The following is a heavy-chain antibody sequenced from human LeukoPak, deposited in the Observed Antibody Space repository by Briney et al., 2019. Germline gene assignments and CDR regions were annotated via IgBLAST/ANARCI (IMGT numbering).Heavy chain of an antibody. CDR3: AKDRDGITKD. CDR2: ISGSGGST. Sequence: GGSLRLSCAASGFTVSSNYMSWVRQAPGKGLEWVSAISGSGGSTYYADSVKGRFTISRDNSKNTLYLQMNSLRAEDTAVYYCAKDRDGITKDWGQGTLVTVSS. V-gene: IGHV3-23*01. D-gene: IGHD5-24*01. J-gene: IGHJ4*02. CDR1: GFTVSSNY.